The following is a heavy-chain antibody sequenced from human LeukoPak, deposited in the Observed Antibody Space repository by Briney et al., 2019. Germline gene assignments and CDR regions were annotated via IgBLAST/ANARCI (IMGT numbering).Heavy chain of an antibody. V-gene: IGHV3-23*01. D-gene: IGHD3-22*01. CDR1: GFTLSSYA. CDR2: ISGSGGST. J-gene: IGHJ4*02. CDR3: AKDQGYYYDSSPFDY. Sequence: GGSLRLSCAASGFTLSSYAMSWVRQAPGKGLEWVSAISGSGGSTYYADSVKGRFTISRDNSKNTLYLQMNSLRAEDTAVYYCAKDQGYYYDSSPFDYWGQGTLVTVSS.